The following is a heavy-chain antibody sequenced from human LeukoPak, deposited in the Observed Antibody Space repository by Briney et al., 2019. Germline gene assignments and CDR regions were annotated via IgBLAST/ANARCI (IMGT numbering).Heavy chain of an antibody. CDR3: TSGSITMIRGVVYYYYGLDV. Sequence: ASVKVSFKASGYTFTTYCVSWVRQAPGQGLEWMGWISGYDGSTRYAQQFQGRVTMTKDTSTSTVYMELRRLRSDDTAIYYCTSGSITMIRGVVYYYYGLDVWGQGTTVTVSS. CDR2: ISGYDGST. V-gene: IGHV1-18*01. J-gene: IGHJ6*02. D-gene: IGHD3-10*01. CDR1: GYTFTTYC.